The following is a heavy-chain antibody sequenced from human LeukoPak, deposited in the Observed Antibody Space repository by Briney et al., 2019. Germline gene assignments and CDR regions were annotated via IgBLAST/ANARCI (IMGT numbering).Heavy chain of an antibody. CDR3: ARDGGDILTGDYFDY. Sequence: SETLSLTCAVSGGSISSGGYSWSWIRQPPGKGLAWIGYIYHSGSTYYNPSLKSRVTISVDRSKNQFSLKLSSVTAADTAVYYCARDGGDILTGDYFDYWGQGTLVTVSS. J-gene: IGHJ4*02. CDR1: GGSISSGGYS. V-gene: IGHV4-30-2*01. D-gene: IGHD3-9*01. CDR2: IYHSGST.